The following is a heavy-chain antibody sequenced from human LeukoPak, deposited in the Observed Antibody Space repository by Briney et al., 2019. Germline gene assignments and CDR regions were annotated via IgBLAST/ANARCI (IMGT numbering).Heavy chain of an antibody. V-gene: IGHV3-23*01. Sequence: PGGSLRLSCAASGFTFSSYAMSWVRQAPGKGLEWVSAISGSGGSTYYADSVKGRFTISRDNSKNTLYLQMNSLGAEDTAVYYCAKDRHYDFWSGPIDYWGQGTLVTVSS. CDR1: GFTFSSYA. J-gene: IGHJ4*02. CDR2: ISGSGGST. D-gene: IGHD3-3*01. CDR3: AKDRHYDFWSGPIDY.